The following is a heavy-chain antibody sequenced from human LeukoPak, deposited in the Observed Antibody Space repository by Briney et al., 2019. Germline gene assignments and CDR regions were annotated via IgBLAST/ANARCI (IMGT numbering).Heavy chain of an antibody. CDR3: TRASSSTWSYYYYYMDV. V-gene: IGHV3-49*04. D-gene: IGHD6-13*01. J-gene: IGHJ6*03. CDR1: GFTFGDYA. CDR2: IRSKTYGGTT. Sequence: GGSLRLPCTASGFTFGDYAMSWVRQAPGKGLEWVGFIRSKTYGGTTEYAASVKGRFTISRDDSKSIAYLQMNSLKTEDTAVYYCTRASSSTWSYYYYYMDVWGKGTTVTISS.